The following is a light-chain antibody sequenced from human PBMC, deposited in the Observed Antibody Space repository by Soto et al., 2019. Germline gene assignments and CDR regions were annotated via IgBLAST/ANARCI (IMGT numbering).Light chain of an antibody. J-gene: IGLJ2*01. CDR3: QSYDSSLSGSV. V-gene: IGLV1-40*01. CDR2: GNS. CDR1: SSNIGAPYD. Sequence: QPVLTQPPSVSGAPGQRVTISCTGSSSNIGAPYDVHWYQQLPGRAPKVLIYGNSNRPSGVPDRFSGSKSGTSASLAITGLQADDEADYYCQSYDSSLSGSVFGGRTKLTVL.